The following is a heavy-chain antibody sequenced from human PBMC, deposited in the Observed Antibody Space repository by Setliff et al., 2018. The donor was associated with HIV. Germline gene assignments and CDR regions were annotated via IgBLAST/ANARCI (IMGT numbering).Heavy chain of an antibody. V-gene: IGHV1-18*04. D-gene: IGHD6-19*01. Sequence: ASVKVSCKASGYTFTTYGISWVRQAPGHGLEWMGWISPNFGHTKYAQKFLDRVTMTIDKATSRAYMELRSLRSDDTAVYFCARLGSGWSDSYYYAMDIWGQGTTVTVSS. CDR3: ARLGSGWSDSYYYAMDI. CDR1: GYTFTTYG. CDR2: ISPNFGHT. J-gene: IGHJ6*02.